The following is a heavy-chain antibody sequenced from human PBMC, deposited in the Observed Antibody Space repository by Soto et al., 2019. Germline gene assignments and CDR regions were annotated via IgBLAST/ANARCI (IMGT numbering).Heavy chain of an antibody. V-gene: IGHV4-34*01. CDR2: INHSGST. CDR1: GGSFSGYY. Sequence: QVQLQQWGAGLLKPSETLSLTCAVYGGSFSGYYWSWIRQPPGKGLEWIGEINHSGSTNYNPSLKSRVTISVDTSKNKFSLKLSSVTAADTAVYYCARGGDRNWFDPWGQGTLVTVSS. CDR3: ARGGDRNWFDP. D-gene: IGHD3-10*01. J-gene: IGHJ5*02.